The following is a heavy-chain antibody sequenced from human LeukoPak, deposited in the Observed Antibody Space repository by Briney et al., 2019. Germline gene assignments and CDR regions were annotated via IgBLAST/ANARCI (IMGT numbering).Heavy chain of an antibody. D-gene: IGHD3-10*01. J-gene: IGHJ4*02. CDR1: GGSFSGYY. CDR3: ARVRKHYYGSGSPETGYRDY. Sequence: PSETLSLTCAVYGGSFSGYYWSWIRQPPGKGLEWIGEINHSGSTNYNPSLKSRVTISVDTSKNQFSLKLSSVTAADTAVYYCARVRKHYYGSGSPETGYRDYWGQGTLVTVSS. V-gene: IGHV4-34*01. CDR2: INHSGST.